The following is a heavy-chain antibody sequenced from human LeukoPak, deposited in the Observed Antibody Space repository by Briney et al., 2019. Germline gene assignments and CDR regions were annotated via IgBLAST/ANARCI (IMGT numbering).Heavy chain of an antibody. V-gene: IGHV3-66*01. Sequence: GGSLRLSCAVSGFSVTDNYMTWVHQAPGKGLEWVSVLFGGGDTYYGDSVKGRFAISRDNSKNTVYLQMKSLRADDTAVYYCARGQRTSVTLYYFDFWGQGTLVSVSS. J-gene: IGHJ4*02. CDR2: LFGGGDT. D-gene: IGHD4-17*01. CDR1: GFSVTDNY. CDR3: ARGQRTSVTLYYFDF.